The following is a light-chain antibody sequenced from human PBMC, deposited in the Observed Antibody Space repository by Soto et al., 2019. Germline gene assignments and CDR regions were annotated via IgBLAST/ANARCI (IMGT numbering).Light chain of an antibody. J-gene: IGLJ1*01. Sequence: SYELTQPPSVSVAPGQTATISCGGDDVGGKSVQWYQQKPGQAPVLVLYDARDRPSGIPERFSGSNSGNTATLTISWVEDGDEADFYCQVWDTTTEQYIFGSGTKVTV. V-gene: IGLV3-21*02. CDR2: DAR. CDR1: DVGGKS. CDR3: QVWDTTTEQYI.